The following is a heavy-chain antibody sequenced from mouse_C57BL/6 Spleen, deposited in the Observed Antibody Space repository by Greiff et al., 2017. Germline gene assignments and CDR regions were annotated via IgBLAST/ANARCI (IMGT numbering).Heavy chain of an antibody. V-gene: IGHV2-9-1*01. D-gene: IGHD2-2*01. J-gene: IGHJ4*01. CDR3: ARNGGLREDYYAMDY. Sequence: LVESGPGLVAPSQSLSITCTVSGFSLTSYAISWVRQPPGKGLEWLGVIWTGGGTNYNSALKSRLSISKDNSKSQVFLKMNSLQTDDTARYYCARNGGLREDYYAMDYWGQGTSVTVSS. CDR2: IWTGGGT. CDR1: GFSLTSYA.